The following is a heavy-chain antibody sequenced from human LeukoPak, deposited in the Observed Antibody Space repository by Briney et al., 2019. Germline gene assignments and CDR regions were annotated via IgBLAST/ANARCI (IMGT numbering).Heavy chain of an antibody. CDR1: GGSISSYY. CDR3: ARGTSSYYYYYMDV. V-gene: IGHV4-4*07. J-gene: IGHJ6*03. Sequence: SETPSLTCTVSGGSISSYYWSWIRQPAGKGLEWIGRIYTSGSTNYNPSLKSRVTMSVDTSKNQFSLKLSSVTAADTAVYYCARGTSSYYYYYMDVWGKGTTVTISS. CDR2: IYTSGST. D-gene: IGHD2-2*01.